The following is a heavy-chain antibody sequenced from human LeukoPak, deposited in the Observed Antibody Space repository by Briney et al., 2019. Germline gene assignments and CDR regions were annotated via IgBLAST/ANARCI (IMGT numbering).Heavy chain of an antibody. V-gene: IGHV4-59*01. CDR3: ARSVEGYCSGGSCYSYYYYMDV. J-gene: IGHJ6*03. CDR1: GGSISTYY. D-gene: IGHD2-15*01. CDR2: VYYSGRT. Sequence: SETLSLTCTVSGGSISTYYWNWIRQPPGKGLEWIGYVYYSGRTNYNPSLKSRVTISIDTSKSQFSLKLSSVTAADTAVYYCARSVEGYCSGGSCYSYYYYMDVWGKGTTVTVSS.